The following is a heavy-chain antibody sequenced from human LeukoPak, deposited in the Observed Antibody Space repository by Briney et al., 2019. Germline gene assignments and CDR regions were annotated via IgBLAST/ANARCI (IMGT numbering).Heavy chain of an antibody. CDR1: GGSISSGSYY. CDR3: ARSTAGTFDFDY. Sequence: PSQTLSLTCTVSGGSISSGSYYWSWIRQPAGKGLEWIGRIYTSGSTNYNPSLKSRVTISVDTSKNQFSLNLSSVTAADTAVYYCARSTAGTFDFDYWGQGTLVTVSS. V-gene: IGHV4-61*02. CDR2: IYTSGST. D-gene: IGHD6-19*01. J-gene: IGHJ4*02.